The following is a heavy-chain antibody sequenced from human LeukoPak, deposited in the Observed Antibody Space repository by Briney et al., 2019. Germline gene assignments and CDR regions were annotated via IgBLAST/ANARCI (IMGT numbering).Heavy chain of an antibody. CDR2: IYYSGST. CDR3: ARQFYDILTGYPYYFDH. J-gene: IGHJ4*02. Sequence: PSETLSLTCTVPGGSISNSSYYWGWIRQPPGKGLEWIGAIYYSGSTYFDPSLKSRVTMSVDTSKNQFSLRLSSVTAADTAVYYCARQFYDILTGYPYYFDHWGQGTLVTVSS. V-gene: IGHV4-39*01. D-gene: IGHD3-9*01. CDR1: GGSISNSSYY.